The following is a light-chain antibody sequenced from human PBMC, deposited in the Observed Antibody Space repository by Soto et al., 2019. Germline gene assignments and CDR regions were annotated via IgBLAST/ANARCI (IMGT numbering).Light chain of an antibody. CDR2: WAS. J-gene: IGKJ3*01. CDR1: QSVLHSSRNKNC. V-gene: IGKV4-1*01. Sequence: DIVMTQSPDSLAVSLGERATINCKSNQSVLHSSRNKNCLAWYQQKPGQPPKLLISWASTRESGVPDRFSGSGSGTDFTLTISSLQAEDVAVYYCQQYFSTPFTFGPGTKVDIK. CDR3: QQYFSTPFT.